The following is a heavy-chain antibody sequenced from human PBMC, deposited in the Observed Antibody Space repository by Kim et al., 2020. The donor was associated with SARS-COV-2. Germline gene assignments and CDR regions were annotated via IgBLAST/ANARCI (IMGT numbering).Heavy chain of an antibody. V-gene: IGHV4-59*13. CDR1: GGSISSYY. Sequence: SETLSLTCTVSGGSISSYYWSWIRQPPGKGLEWIGYIYYSGSTNYNPSLKSRVTISVDTSKNQFSLKLSSVTAADTAVYYCARGRVRMVRGVITSYYYYGMDVWGQGTTVTVSS. CDR3: ARGRVRMVRGVITSYYYYGMDV. J-gene: IGHJ6*02. CDR2: IYYSGST. D-gene: IGHD3-10*01.